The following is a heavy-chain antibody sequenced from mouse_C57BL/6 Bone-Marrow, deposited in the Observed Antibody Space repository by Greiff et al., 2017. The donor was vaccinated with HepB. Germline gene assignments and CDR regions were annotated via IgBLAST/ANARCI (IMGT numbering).Heavy chain of an antibody. CDR3: ARRVTTWGEAMDY. J-gene: IGHJ4*01. D-gene: IGHD2-2*01. CDR2: INPSSGYT. V-gene: IGHV1-4*01. CDR1: GYTFTSYT. Sequence: QVQLQQSGAELARPGASVKMSCKASGYTFTSYTMHWVKQRPEQGLEWIGYINPSSGYTKYNQKFKDKATLTADKSSSTAYMQLSSLTSEDSAVYYCARRVTTWGEAMDYWGQGTSVTVSS.